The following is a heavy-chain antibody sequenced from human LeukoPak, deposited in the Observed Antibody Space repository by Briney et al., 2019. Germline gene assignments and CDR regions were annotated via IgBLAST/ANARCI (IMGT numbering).Heavy chain of an antibody. D-gene: IGHD2-2*01. Sequence: ASVKVSCKASGYTFTSYGISWVRQAPGQGLEWMGWINPNSGGTNYAQKFQGWVTMTRDTSISTAYMELSRLRSDDTAVYYCARAPRCSSTSCYYFDYWGQGTLVTVSS. J-gene: IGHJ4*02. V-gene: IGHV1-2*04. CDR2: INPNSGGT. CDR1: GYTFTSYG. CDR3: ARAPRCSSTSCYYFDY.